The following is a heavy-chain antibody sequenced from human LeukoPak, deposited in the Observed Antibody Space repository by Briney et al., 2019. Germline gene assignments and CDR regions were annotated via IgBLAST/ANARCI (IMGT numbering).Heavy chain of an antibody. Sequence: GGSLRLSCAASGFTFSSYAMSWVRQAPGKGLEWVSAISGSGGSTYYADSVKGRFTISRDNSKNTLYLQMNSPRAEDTAVYYCASMTTYCGGDCFFFDHWGQGALVTVSS. D-gene: IGHD2-21*02. V-gene: IGHV3-23*01. CDR3: ASMTTYCGGDCFFFDH. CDR1: GFTFSSYA. CDR2: ISGSGGST. J-gene: IGHJ4*02.